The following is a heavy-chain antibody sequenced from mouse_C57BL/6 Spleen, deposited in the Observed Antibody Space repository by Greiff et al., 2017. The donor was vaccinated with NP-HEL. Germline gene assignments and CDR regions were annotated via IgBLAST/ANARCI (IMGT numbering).Heavy chain of an antibody. J-gene: IGHJ2*01. Sequence: QVQLQQPGAELVKPGASVKLSCKASGYTFTSYWMHWVKQRPGQGLEWIGMIHPNSGSTNYNEKFKSKATLTVDKSSSTAYMQLSNLTSEDSAVYYCARYYYGSMYYFDYWGQGTTLTVSS. CDR3: ARYYYGSMYYFDY. D-gene: IGHD1-1*01. CDR2: IHPNSGST. CDR1: GYTFTSYW. V-gene: IGHV1-64*01.